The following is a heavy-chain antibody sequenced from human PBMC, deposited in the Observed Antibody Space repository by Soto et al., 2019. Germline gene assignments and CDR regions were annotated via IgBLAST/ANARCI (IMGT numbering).Heavy chain of an antibody. CDR2: INAGNGNT. CDR1: GYTFTSYA. Sequence: GASVKVSCEACGYTFTSYAMHWVRQAPGQRLEWMGWINAGNGNTKYSQKFQGRVTITRDTSASTAYMELSSLRSEDTAVYYCARDWGWQYQLYYYGMDVWGQGTTVTVSS. CDR3: ARDWGWQYQLYYYGMDV. D-gene: IGHD2-2*01. J-gene: IGHJ6*02. V-gene: IGHV1-3*01.